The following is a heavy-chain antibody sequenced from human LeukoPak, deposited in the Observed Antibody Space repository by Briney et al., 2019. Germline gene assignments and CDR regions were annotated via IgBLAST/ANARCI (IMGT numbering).Heavy chain of an antibody. CDR3: ARDGGFSGSYYDYYYYMDV. J-gene: IGHJ6*03. Sequence: ASVKVSCKASGYTFTSYGISWVRQAPGQGLEWMGWISAYNGNTNYAQKLQGRVTMTTDTSTSTAHMELRSLRSDDTAVYYCARDGGFSGSYYDYYYYMDVWGKGTTVTVSS. CDR2: ISAYNGNT. CDR1: GYTFTSYG. D-gene: IGHD3-10*01. V-gene: IGHV1-18*01.